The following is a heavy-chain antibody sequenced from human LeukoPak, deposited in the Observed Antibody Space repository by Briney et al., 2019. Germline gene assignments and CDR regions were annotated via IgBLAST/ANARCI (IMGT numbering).Heavy chain of an antibody. V-gene: IGHV4-61*02. Sequence: ASQTLSLTCTVAGGSISSGSYYWSWIRQPAGKGLEWFGRIYTSGSTNYNPSLKSRVTISVDTSKNQFSLKLRSVTAADTAVYYCAGGYDYGDYYYYMDVWGKGTTVTISS. CDR3: AGGYDYGDYYYYMDV. D-gene: IGHD5-12*01. CDR2: IYTSGST. J-gene: IGHJ6*03. CDR1: GGSISSGSYY.